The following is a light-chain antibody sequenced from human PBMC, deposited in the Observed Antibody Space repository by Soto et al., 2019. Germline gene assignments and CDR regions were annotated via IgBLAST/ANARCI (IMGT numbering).Light chain of an antibody. V-gene: IGKV1-27*01. CDR2: AAS. Sequence: DIQMTQSPSSLSTSVGDRVTITCRASQGISIHLAWYQQKPGKPPKFLIYAASILQSGVPSRFSGSVSGTDYTLTIDSLQPEDVASYFCQQYYRVPLTFGGGTKVEI. CDR1: QGISIH. CDR3: QQYYRVPLT. J-gene: IGKJ4*01.